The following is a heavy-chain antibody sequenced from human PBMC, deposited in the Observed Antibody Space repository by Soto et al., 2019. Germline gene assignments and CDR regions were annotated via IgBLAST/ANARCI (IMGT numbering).Heavy chain of an antibody. CDR3: ARDTETLGPRANDALDI. J-gene: IGHJ3*02. Sequence: ASVEVSCKXAGYTFSTYTMNWVRQAPGQSLEWMGWINAGSGNTKYSQNFQGRVSITRDTSASTVYMELTGLKSEDTAVYYCARDTETLGPRANDALDIWGQGTMVTVSS. D-gene: IGHD3-3*02. V-gene: IGHV1-3*01. CDR2: INAGSGNT. CDR1: GYTFSTYT.